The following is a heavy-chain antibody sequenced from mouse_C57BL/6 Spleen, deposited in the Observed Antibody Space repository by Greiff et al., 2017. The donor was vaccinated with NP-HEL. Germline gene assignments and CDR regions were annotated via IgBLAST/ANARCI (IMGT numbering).Heavy chain of an antibody. J-gene: IGHJ2*01. CDR3: ARDYGSSPYYFDY. D-gene: IGHD1-1*01. Sequence: VQLQQPGAELVKPGASVKMSCKASGYTFTSYWITWVKQRPGQGLEWIGDIYPGSGSTNYNEKFKSKATLTVDTSSSTAYMQLSSLTSEDSAVYDCARDYGSSPYYFDYWGQGTTLTVSS. CDR2: IYPGSGST. CDR1: GYTFTSYW. V-gene: IGHV1-55*01.